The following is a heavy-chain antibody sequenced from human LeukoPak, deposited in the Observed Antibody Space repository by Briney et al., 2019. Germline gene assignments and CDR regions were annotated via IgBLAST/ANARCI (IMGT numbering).Heavy chain of an antibody. CDR1: GGSFSGYY. V-gene: IGHV4-34*01. Sequence: SETLSLTCAVYGGSFSGYYWSWIRQPPGKWLEWIGEINHSGSTNYNPSLKSRVTISVDTSKNQFSLKLSSVTAADTAVYYCARGPMVRGVITKDAFDIWGQGTMVTVSS. J-gene: IGHJ3*02. CDR2: INHSGST. CDR3: ARGPMVRGVITKDAFDI. D-gene: IGHD3-10*01.